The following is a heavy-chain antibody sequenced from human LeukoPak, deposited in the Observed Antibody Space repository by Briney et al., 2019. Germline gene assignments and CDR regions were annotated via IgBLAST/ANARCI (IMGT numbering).Heavy chain of an antibody. D-gene: IGHD3-10*01. V-gene: IGHV4-59*01. Sequence: SETLSLTCTVSGGSISSYYWSWIRQPPGKGLEWIGYIYYSGSTNYNPSLKSRVTISVDTSKNQFSLKLSSVTAADTAVYYCARMGWFGVLSHYYYYYMDVWGKGTTVTVSS. CDR3: ARMGWFGVLSHYYYYYMDV. J-gene: IGHJ6*03. CDR1: GGSISSYY. CDR2: IYYSGST.